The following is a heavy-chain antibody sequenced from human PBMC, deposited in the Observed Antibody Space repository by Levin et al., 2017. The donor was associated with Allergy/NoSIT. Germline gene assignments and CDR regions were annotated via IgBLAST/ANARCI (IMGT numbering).Heavy chain of an antibody. CDR1: GFSLTTSGVG. Sequence: SGPTLVKPTQTLTLTCTFSGFSLTTSGVGVGWIRQPPGKALEWLALIYWDDDKRYSPSLKSRLTITKDTSTNQVGPTMTNLDPMDTGTYSCAHSPRYNYGYGNFASWGQGTLVTVSS. CDR3: AHSPRYNYGYGNFAS. J-gene: IGHJ4*02. CDR2: IYWDDDK. V-gene: IGHV2-5*02. D-gene: IGHD5-18*01.